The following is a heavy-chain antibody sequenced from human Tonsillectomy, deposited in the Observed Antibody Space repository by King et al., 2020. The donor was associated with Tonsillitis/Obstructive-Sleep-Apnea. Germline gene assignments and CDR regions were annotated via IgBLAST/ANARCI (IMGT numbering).Heavy chain of an antibody. V-gene: IGHV1-69*01. CDR3: ARGGARLRFLEWTPAVFDP. CDR2: IIPIFGTA. J-gene: IGHJ5*02. Sequence: VQLVQSGAEVKKPGSSVKVSCKASGGTFSSYAISWVRQAPGQGLEWMGGIIPIFGTANYAQKVQGRVTITADESTSTAYMELSSLRSEDTAVYYCARGGARLRFLEWTPAVFDPWGQGTLVTVSS. CDR1: GGTFSSYA. D-gene: IGHD3-3*01.